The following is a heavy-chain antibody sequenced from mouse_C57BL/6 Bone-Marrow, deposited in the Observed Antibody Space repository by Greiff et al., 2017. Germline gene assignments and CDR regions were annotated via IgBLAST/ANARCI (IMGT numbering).Heavy chain of an antibody. CDR1: EYEFPSPD. CDR2: INSDGGST. CDR3: ARQRVDY. V-gene: IGHV5-2*01. Sequence: EVMLVESGGGLVPPGESLKLSCESNEYEFPSPDMSWVRKTPEKRLELVAAINSDGGSTYYPDTMERRFINTRDNTKKTLYQQMSSQGSEDTALYYCARQRVDYWGQGTTLTVSS. J-gene: IGHJ2*01.